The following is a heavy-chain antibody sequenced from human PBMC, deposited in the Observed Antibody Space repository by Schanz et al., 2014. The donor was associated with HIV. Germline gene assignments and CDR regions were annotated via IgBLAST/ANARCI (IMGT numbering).Heavy chain of an antibody. Sequence: QVQLQESGSGLLRPSETLSLTCTVSGDSMTSYFWSWVRQPAGEGLEWIGRIHATGNTNYNASLKSRVTMSVDTSKNQFSLKLTSVTAADTAVYFCARDRSGLAVPKDDAFDIWGQGTVVTVSS. V-gene: IGHV4-4*07. D-gene: IGHD6-19*01. CDR2: IHATGNT. J-gene: IGHJ3*02. CDR1: GDSMTSYF. CDR3: ARDRSGLAVPKDDAFDI.